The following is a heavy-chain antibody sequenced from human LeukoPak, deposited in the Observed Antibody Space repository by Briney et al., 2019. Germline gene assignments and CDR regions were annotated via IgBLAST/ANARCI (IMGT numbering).Heavy chain of an antibody. V-gene: IGHV3-66*01. CDR2: IHPGGST. J-gene: IGHJ4*02. CDR1: GFSLFTNY. CDR3: AARIPTSAAVDY. Sequence: GGSLRLSCAASGFSLFTNYMTWVRQAPGKGLEWVSVIHPGGSTYYADSVKGRFTISRDYSKNTLYLQMNTLRAEDSAVYYFAARIPTSAAVDYWGQGTLVTVSS. D-gene: IGHD2-21*01.